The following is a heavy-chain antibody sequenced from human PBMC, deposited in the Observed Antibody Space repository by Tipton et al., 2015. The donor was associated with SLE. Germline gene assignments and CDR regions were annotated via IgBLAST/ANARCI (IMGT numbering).Heavy chain of an antibody. CDR3: ARVGYCTGGVCPPYFDY. D-gene: IGHD2-8*02. Sequence: QSGPEVKKPGASVKVSCKASGYSFSTYDIDWVRQATGQGLEWMGWMNPNSGNTGYAQKFQGRVTMTRNNSINTAYMELSSLRSDDTAVYYCARVGYCTGGVCPPYFDYWGQGSRITVSS. CDR2: MNPNSGNT. V-gene: IGHV1-8*01. J-gene: IGHJ4*02. CDR1: GYSFSTYD.